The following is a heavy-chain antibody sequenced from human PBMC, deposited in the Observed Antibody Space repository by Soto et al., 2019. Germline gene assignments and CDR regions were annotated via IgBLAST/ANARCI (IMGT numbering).Heavy chain of an antibody. V-gene: IGHV3-23*01. Sequence: GGSLRLSCAASGFTFSSYAMSWVRQAPGKGLEWVSAISGSGGSTYYADSVKGRFTISRDNSKNTLYLQMNSLRAEDTAVYYCAKVDPGQWLVGRDPYFDYWGQGTLVTVSS. CDR1: GFTFSSYA. CDR2: ISGSGGST. CDR3: AKVDPGQWLVGRDPYFDY. D-gene: IGHD6-19*01. J-gene: IGHJ4*02.